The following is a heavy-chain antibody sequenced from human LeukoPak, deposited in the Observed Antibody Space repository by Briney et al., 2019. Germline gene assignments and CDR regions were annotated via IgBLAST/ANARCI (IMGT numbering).Heavy chain of an antibody. CDR1: GFTFSDYD. J-gene: IGHJ4*02. D-gene: IGHD1-1*01. Sequence: LSGGSLRLSCAASGFTFSDYDMHWVRQATGKGLEWVSAIGTAGDTYYTGSVKGLFTISRENAKKSLHLQMNSLRAGATAVYYWARVAKERVGGVYYFDYWGQGTLVTVSS. V-gene: IGHV3-13*01. CDR3: ARVAKERVGGVYYFDY. CDR2: IGTAGDT.